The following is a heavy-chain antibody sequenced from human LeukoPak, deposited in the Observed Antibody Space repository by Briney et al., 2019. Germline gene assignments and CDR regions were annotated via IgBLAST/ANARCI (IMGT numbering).Heavy chain of an antibody. Sequence: SVKVSCKASGGTFSSYAISWVRQAPGQGLEWMGRIIPIFGIANYAQKFQGRVTITADKSTSTAYMELRSLRSDDTAVYYCARDLGSFDYWGQGTLVTVSS. V-gene: IGHV1-69*04. CDR1: GGTFSSYA. CDR2: IIPIFGIA. CDR3: ARDLGSFDY. J-gene: IGHJ4*02.